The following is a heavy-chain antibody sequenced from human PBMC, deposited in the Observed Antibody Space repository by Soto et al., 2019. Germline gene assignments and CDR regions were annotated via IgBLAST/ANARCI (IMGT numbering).Heavy chain of an antibody. D-gene: IGHD6-19*01. Sequence: EVQLVESGGGLVKPGGSLRLSCAASGFTFSNAWMSWVRQSPGKGLKWFGRIKSKTDGGTTDYAAPVKGRFTISRDDSLNTLYLQMNRLKTEDTAVYYCTTGWYSSGWYEGFDYWGQGTLVTVSS. CDR1: GFTFSNAW. CDR3: TTGWYSSGWYEGFDY. J-gene: IGHJ4*02. V-gene: IGHV3-15*01. CDR2: IKSKTDGGTT.